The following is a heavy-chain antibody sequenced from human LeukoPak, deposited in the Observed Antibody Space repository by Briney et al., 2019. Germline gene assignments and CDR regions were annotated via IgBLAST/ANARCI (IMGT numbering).Heavy chain of an antibody. J-gene: IGHJ4*02. Sequence: GGSLRFSCAASGFTFSSYAMSWVRQAPGKGLEWVSAISGSGGNTYYADSVKGRFTISRDNSKNTLYLQMNSLRAEDTAVYYCANDIVVVPAAIRNDYWGQGTLVTVSS. V-gene: IGHV3-23*01. CDR1: GFTFSSYA. CDR3: ANDIVVVPAAIRNDY. CDR2: ISGSGGNT. D-gene: IGHD2-2*02.